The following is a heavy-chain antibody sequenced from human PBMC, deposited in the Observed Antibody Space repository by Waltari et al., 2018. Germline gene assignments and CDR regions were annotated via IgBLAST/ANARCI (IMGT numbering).Heavy chain of an antibody. CDR3: AKDLSVDTAMGADAFDI. CDR2: ISGSGGST. Sequence: EVQLVESGGGLVQPGGSLRLSCAASGFTFSSYAMSWVRQAPGKGLEWVSSISGSGGSTYYADSVKGRFTISRDNSKNTLYLQMNSLRAEDTAVYYCAKDLSVDTAMGADAFDIWGQGTMVTVSS. CDR1: GFTFSSYA. J-gene: IGHJ3*02. V-gene: IGHV3-23*04. D-gene: IGHD5-18*01.